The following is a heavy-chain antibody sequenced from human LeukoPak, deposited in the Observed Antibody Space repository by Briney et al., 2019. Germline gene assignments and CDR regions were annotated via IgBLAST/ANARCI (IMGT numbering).Heavy chain of an antibody. Sequence: PGGSLRLSCAASGFTFSTYGMYWVGQAPGKGLEWVAFIRLDGSNKYYADSVKGRFTISRYNSKNTLYLQMNSLRAEDTAVYYCAKDTGDYYDSSGYYYAGWLDPSGQRTLVTVSS. CDR1: GFTFSTYG. J-gene: IGHJ5*02. V-gene: IGHV3-30*02. CDR2: IRLDGSNK. D-gene: IGHD3-22*01. CDR3: AKDTGDYYDSSGYYYAGWLDP.